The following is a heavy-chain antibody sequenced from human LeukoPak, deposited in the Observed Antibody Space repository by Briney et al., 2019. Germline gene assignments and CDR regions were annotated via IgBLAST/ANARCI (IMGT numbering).Heavy chain of an antibody. CDR3: ARDQGGSGDY. V-gene: IGHV3-48*01. CDR1: GFTFSSYN. Sequence: GGSLRLSCAASGFTFSSYNMNWVRQAPGKGLEWVSYISSSSSTIYYADSVKGRFTISRDNSKNTLYLQMNSLRAEDTAVYYCARDQGGSGDYWGQGTLVTVSS. D-gene: IGHD5-12*01. CDR2: ISSSSSTI. J-gene: IGHJ4*02.